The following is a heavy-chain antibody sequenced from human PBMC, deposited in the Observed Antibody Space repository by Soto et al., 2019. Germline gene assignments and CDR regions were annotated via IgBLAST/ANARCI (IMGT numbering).Heavy chain of an antibody. V-gene: IGHV5-51*01. CDR1: GYSFTSYW. J-gene: IGHJ6*02. Sequence: PGESLKISCKGSGYSFTSYWIGWVRQMPGKGLEWMGIIYPGDSDTRYSPSFQGQVTISADKSISTAYLQWSSLKASDTAMYYCARHAYYDILTGYYNPNQYYYYYGMDVWGQGTTVTV. CDR3: ARHAYYDILTGYYNPNQYYYYYGMDV. CDR2: IYPGDSDT. D-gene: IGHD3-9*01.